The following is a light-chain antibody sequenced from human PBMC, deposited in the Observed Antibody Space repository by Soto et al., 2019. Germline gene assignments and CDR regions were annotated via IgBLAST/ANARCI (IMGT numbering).Light chain of an antibody. CDR1: QSISSSY. CDR2: GPS. J-gene: IGKJ5*01. V-gene: IGKV3D-20*02. Sequence: EIVLKQSPGTLSLYPGERATLSCRASQSISSSYLAWYQQKPGQAPRLLIYGPSSRATGIPDRFSGSGSGADFTLTISSLEPEDFAVYYCQQRSNWPPITFGQGTRLEIK. CDR3: QQRSNWPPIT.